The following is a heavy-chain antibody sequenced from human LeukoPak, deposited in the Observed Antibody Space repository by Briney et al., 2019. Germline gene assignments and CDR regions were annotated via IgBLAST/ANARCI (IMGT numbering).Heavy chain of an antibody. D-gene: IGHD1-7*01. CDR1: GGTFTSYG. Sequence: GASVKVSCKASGGTFTSYGISWVRQAPGQGLEWMGWISAYNGNTNYAQKLQGRVTMTTDTSTSTAYMELRSLRSEDTAVYYCARDGTGTTPRVNWFDPWGQGTLVTVSS. V-gene: IGHV1-18*01. CDR2: ISAYNGNT. J-gene: IGHJ5*02. CDR3: ARDGTGTTPRVNWFDP.